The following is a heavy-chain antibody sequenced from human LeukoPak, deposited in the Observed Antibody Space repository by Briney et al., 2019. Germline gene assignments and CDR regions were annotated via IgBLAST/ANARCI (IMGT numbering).Heavy chain of an antibody. J-gene: IGHJ6*03. CDR3: ARQIGSDYDPFIYMDV. D-gene: IGHD5-12*01. V-gene: IGHV5-51*01. CDR1: GYSFTSYW. Sequence: GESLKISCKGSGYSFTSYWIGWVRQMPGKGLEWMGIIYPGDSDTRYSPSFQGQVTISAGKSISTAYLQWSSLKASDTAMYYCARQIGSDYDPFIYMDVWGKGTTVTVSS. CDR2: IYPGDSDT.